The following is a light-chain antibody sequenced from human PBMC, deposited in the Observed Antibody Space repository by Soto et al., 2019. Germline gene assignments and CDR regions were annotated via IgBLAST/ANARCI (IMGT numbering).Light chain of an antibody. CDR2: GAS. J-gene: IGKJ2*02. CDR3: QQYNSDSCT. Sequence: DIQMTQSPSTLSASVGDRVTITCRASQSISHWLAWYQQKPGTAPKLLIYGASSVESGVPSRCSGSGSGTEFTLTINSLQPDDFSTYYCQQYNSDSCTFGQGTKLEIK. V-gene: IGKV1-5*01. CDR1: QSISHW.